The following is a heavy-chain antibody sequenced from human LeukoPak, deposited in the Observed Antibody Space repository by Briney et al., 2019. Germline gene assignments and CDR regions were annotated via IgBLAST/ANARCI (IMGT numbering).Heavy chain of an antibody. CDR2: ISGSGGSS. D-gene: IGHD6-19*01. V-gene: IGHV3-23*01. CDR3: AKQWLVRGGFDY. CDR1: GFTFSSYA. J-gene: IGHJ4*02. Sequence: GRSLRLSCAASGFTFSSYAMSWVRQAPGKGLEWVSAISGSGGSSYYADSVKGRFTISRDDSKNTLYLQMNSLRAEDTALYYCAKQWLVRGGFDYWGQGTLVTVSS.